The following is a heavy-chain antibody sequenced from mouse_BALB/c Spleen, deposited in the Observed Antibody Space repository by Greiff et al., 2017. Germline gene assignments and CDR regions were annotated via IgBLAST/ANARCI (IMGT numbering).Heavy chain of an antibody. Sequence: VQLQQSGPELVKPGASMKISCKASGYSFTGYTMNWVKQSHGKNLEWIGLINPYNGGTSYNQKFKGKATLTVDKSSSTAYMELLSLTSEDSAVYYCARRDYYGSSYDYAMDYWGQGTSVTVSS. CDR3: ARRDYYGSSYDYAMDY. V-gene: IGHV1-26*01. CDR1: GYSFTGYT. CDR2: INPYNGGT. J-gene: IGHJ4*01. D-gene: IGHD1-1*01.